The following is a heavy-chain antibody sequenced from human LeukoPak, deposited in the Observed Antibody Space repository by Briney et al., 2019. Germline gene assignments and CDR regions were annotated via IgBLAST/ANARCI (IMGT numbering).Heavy chain of an antibody. CDR1: GFPFNVQT. V-gene: IGHV3-7*01. CDR2: MRQDGSEI. J-gene: IGHJ4*02. Sequence: GGSLRLSCAASGFPFNVQTMSWVRQAPGKGLDWVASMRQDGSEIYYVDSVKGRFTISRDNPKNSLYLQMNSLRAEDTAEYYCARGGATRGRFENWGQGTLVTVSS. D-gene: IGHD1-26*01. CDR3: ARGGATRGRFEN.